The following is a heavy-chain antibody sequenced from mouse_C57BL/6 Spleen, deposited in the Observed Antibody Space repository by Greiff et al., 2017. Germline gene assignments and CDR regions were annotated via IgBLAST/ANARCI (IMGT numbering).Heavy chain of an antibody. J-gene: IGHJ3*01. Sequence: VQLQQSGPELVKPGASVKISCKASGYSFTGYYMNWVKQSPEKSLEWIGEINPSTGGTTYNQKFKAKATLTVDKSSSTAYMQLKSLTSEDSAVYYCARRDYGSGYQTAWFAYWGQGTLVTVSA. CDR3: ARRDYGSGYQTAWFAY. CDR1: GYSFTGYY. CDR2: INPSTGGT. V-gene: IGHV1-42*01. D-gene: IGHD1-1*01.